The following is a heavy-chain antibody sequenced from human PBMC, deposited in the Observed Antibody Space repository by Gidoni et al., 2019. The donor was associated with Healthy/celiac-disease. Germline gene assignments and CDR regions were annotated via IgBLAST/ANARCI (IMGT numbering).Heavy chain of an antibody. CDR2: ISSSISYI. V-gene: IGHV3-21*01. J-gene: IGHJ5*02. Sequence: EVQLVESGGGRVKPGGSLRLSCAASGFTFSSYSMNWVRQAPGKGLEWVSSISSSISYIYYADSVKGRVTISRDNAKNSLYLQMNSLRAEDTAVYYCAREAAGTESWFVPWGQETLVTVSS. CDR3: AREAAGTESWFVP. D-gene: IGHD6-13*01. CDR1: GFTFSSYS.